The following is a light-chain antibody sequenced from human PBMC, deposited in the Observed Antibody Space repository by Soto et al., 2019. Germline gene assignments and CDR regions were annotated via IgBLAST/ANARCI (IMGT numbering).Light chain of an antibody. J-gene: IGKJ5*01. CDR3: QQYGSSHT. CDR1: QSVNIY. V-gene: IGKV3-11*01. Sequence: EIVLTQSPATLSLSPGERATLSCRASQSVNIYLAWYQQKPGQAPRLLIYDASNRATGIPARFSGSGSGTDFTLTISSLEPEDIAVYYCQQYGSSHTFGQGTRLEIK. CDR2: DAS.